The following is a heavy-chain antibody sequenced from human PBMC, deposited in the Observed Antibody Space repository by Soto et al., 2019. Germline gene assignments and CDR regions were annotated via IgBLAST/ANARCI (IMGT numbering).Heavy chain of an antibody. CDR3: ARDGGRHSGGIDY. J-gene: IGHJ4*02. CDR2: IIPISGTA. D-gene: IGHD1-26*01. Sequence: QVQLVQSGAEVKQPGSSVKVSCKASGGTFSSYSINWVRQAPGQGLEWMGEIIPISGTANYAQKFQGRVTITADESTSTAYMELSSLRSEDTAVYYCARDGGRHSGGIDYWGQGTLVTVSS. V-gene: IGHV1-69*01. CDR1: GGTFSSYS.